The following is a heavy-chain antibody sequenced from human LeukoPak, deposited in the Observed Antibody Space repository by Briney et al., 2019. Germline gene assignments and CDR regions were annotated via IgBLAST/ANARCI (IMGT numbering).Heavy chain of an antibody. V-gene: IGHV1-8*03. D-gene: IGHD5-12*01. CDR3: ARSGYDYSWFDP. J-gene: IGHJ5*02. CDR1: GYTFTSYD. CDR2: MNPNSGNT. Sequence: GASVKVSCKASGYTFTSYDINWVRQATGQGLEWMGWMNPNSGNTGYAQKSQGRVTITRNTSISTAYMELSSLRSEDTAVYYSARSGYDYSWFDPWGQGTLVTVSS.